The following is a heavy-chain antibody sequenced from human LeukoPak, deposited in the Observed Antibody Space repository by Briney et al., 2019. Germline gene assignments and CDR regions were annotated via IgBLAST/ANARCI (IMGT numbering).Heavy chain of an antibody. D-gene: IGHD6-19*01. Sequence: PGGSLRLSCAASGFTFTNYAMSWVRQAPGNGLQWVSSISGSASSTYYADSVQGRFIISRDDSKNTLFLQMNSLRDEDTAIYYCAKIPYEYNSVWYAAFDIWGQGAMVTVSS. V-gene: IGHV3-23*01. CDR3: AKIPYEYNSVWYAAFDI. CDR2: ISGSASST. CDR1: GFTFTNYA. J-gene: IGHJ3*02.